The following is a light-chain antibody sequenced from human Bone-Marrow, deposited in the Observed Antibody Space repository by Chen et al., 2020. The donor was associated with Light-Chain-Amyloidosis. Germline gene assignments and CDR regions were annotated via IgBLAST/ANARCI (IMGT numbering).Light chain of an antibody. V-gene: IGKV3-15*01. J-gene: IGKJ2*01. Sequence: DIVMTQSPATLSVSPGERATLSCRASQNINSNLAWYQQKPGQAPRLLIYGASTRDTGIPARFSGSGSGTEFTLTISSLKSEDFAVYYCQQYNLWYTFGQGTKLEIK. CDR1: QNINSN. CDR3: QQYNLWYT. CDR2: GAS.